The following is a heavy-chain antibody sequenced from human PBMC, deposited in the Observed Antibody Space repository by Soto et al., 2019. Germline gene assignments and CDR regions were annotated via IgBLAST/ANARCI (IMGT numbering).Heavy chain of an antibody. V-gene: IGHV3-73*01. D-gene: IGHD3-16*02. Sequence: PGGSLRLSCAASGFTFSGSAMHWVRQASGKGLEWVGRIRSKANSYATAYAASVKGRFTISRDDSKNTAYLQMNSLKTEDTAVYYCTSLGSIMITFGGVIVNDAFDIWGQGTMVTVSS. CDR3: TSLGSIMITFGGVIVNDAFDI. CDR2: IRSKANSYAT. CDR1: GFTFSGSA. J-gene: IGHJ3*02.